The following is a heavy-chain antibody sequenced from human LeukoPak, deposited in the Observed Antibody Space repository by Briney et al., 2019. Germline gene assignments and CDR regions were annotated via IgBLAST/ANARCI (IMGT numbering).Heavy chain of an antibody. V-gene: IGHV3-23*01. CDR2: IWSNYGGT. D-gene: IGHD3/OR15-3a*01. J-gene: IGHJ5*02. Sequence: PGGSLRLSCAASGFSFSEHAMNWVRQVPGKGLEWVSTIWSNYGGTRYADSVKGRFTVSRDISMNTMFLQMNSLRGEDTAVYYCAKSGRSWTGAPCYPNWFDPWGQGTLVTVSS. CDR3: AKSGRSWTGAPCYPNWFDP. CDR1: GFSFSEHA.